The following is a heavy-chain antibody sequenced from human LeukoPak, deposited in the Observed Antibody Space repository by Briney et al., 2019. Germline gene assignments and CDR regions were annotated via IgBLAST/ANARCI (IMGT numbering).Heavy chain of an antibody. CDR2: INHSGST. J-gene: IGHJ4*02. CDR1: GASISSGPYL. Sequence: SETLSLTCTVSGASISSGPYLWGWIRQPPGKGLEWIGEINHSGSTNYNPSLKSRVTISVDTSKNQFSLKLSSVTAADTAVYYCARGFRSRRITMVRGDPRKNYYFDYWGQGTLVTVSS. V-gene: IGHV4-39*07. D-gene: IGHD3-10*01. CDR3: ARGFRSRRITMVRGDPRKNYYFDY.